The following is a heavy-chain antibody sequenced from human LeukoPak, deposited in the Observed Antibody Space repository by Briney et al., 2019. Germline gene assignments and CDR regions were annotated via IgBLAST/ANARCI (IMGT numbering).Heavy chain of an antibody. CDR1: GYTFTSYY. V-gene: IGHV1-46*01. CDR3: ARSTVEDGMDV. CDR2: INPSGGST. J-gene: IGHJ6*02. D-gene: IGHD4-11*01. Sequence: GASVKVSCKASGYTFTSYYMHWVRQAPGQGLEWMGIINPSGGSTSYAQKFQGRVTMTRDTSTSTVYLELSSLRSEDTAVYYCARSTVEDGMDVWGQGTTVTVSS.